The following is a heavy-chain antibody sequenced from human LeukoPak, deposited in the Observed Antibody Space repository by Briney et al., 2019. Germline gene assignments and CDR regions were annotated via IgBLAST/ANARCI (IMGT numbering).Heavy chain of an antibody. D-gene: IGHD3-10*01. J-gene: IGHJ6*02. CDR3: TKEYGSGSYTYGMAV. Sequence: PGRSLRLSCAVSGFTFNNYGMHWVRQAPGKGLEWVAIISYDGSRNYYVDSVKGRFTISRDNSKNTLYLQMNSLRGEDTAAYPCTKEYGSGSYTYGMAVWSQGSTVTASS. CDR1: GFTFNNYG. CDR2: ISYDGSRN. V-gene: IGHV3-30*18.